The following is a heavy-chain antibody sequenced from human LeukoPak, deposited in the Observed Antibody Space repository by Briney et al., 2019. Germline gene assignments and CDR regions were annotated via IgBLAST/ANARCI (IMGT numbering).Heavy chain of an antibody. Sequence: SGGSLRLSCAASGFTFSSYAMSWVRQAPGKGLEWVSAISGSGGSTYYADSVKGRFTISRDNSKNTLYLQMNSLRAEDTAVYYCAKVFFRSGITQRWLVLGDAFDIWGQGTMVTVSS. CDR3: AKVFFRSGITQRWLVLGDAFDI. CDR1: GFTFSSYA. D-gene: IGHD6-19*01. J-gene: IGHJ3*02. CDR2: ISGSGGST. V-gene: IGHV3-23*01.